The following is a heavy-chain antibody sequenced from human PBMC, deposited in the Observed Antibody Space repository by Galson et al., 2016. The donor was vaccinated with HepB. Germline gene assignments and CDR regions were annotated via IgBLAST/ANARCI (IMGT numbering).Heavy chain of an antibody. V-gene: IGHV4-39*01. J-gene: IGHJ5*02. CDR2: IYHSGST. CDR1: GDSISNSSHY. D-gene: IGHD3-3*01. Sequence: SETLSLTCTVSGDSISNSSHYWAWNRQPPGKGLEWIGIIYHSGSTYYNPSLKSRATMFVDTSKNQFSLKLSSVTAADTGVYYCARHRVPGWFDPWGQGTLVTVSS. CDR3: ARHRVPGWFDP.